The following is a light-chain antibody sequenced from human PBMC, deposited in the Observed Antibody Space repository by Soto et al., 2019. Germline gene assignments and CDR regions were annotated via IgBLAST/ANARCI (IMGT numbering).Light chain of an antibody. CDR3: LKYGSSLFT. CDR2: GAS. CDR1: QRVSSSY. Sequence: EIVLTQSPGTLSLSPGERATLSCRASQRVSSSYLAWYQQQPGQAPRLLIYGASSSATGIPDRFSGSGSVTNFSLTISRLEPEDFAVYYCLKYGSSLFTFGPGTKVDIK. V-gene: IGKV3-20*01. J-gene: IGKJ3*01.